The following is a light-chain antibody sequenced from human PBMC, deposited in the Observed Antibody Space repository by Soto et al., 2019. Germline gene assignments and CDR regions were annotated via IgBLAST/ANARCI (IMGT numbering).Light chain of an antibody. CDR1: QSVGSR. CDR2: AAS. CDR3: QQYHNWPLYT. V-gene: IGKV3-15*01. Sequence: EIVMTQSPGTLSVSPGDSAALSCRASQSVGSRLAWYQQKPGQAPRLLIYAASTRATGIPARFSAFGSGTDFTLTISDLQSEDFAFYYCQQYHNWPLYTFGQGTNPDIK. J-gene: IGKJ2*01.